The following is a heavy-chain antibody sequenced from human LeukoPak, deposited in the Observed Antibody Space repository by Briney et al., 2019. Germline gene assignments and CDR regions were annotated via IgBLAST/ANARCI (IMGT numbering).Heavy chain of an antibody. CDR2: ISYDGSNE. V-gene: IGHV3-30*04. D-gene: IGHD1-26*01. CDR3: TTDGVGIEGATFDY. Sequence: GGSLRLSCAASGFTFSSYVMHWVRQAPGKGLEWVAIISYDGSNEYYADSVKGRFTISRDNSKNTLYLQMNSLKTEDTAVYYCTTDGVGIEGATFDYWGQGTLVTVSS. CDR1: GFTFSSYV. J-gene: IGHJ4*02.